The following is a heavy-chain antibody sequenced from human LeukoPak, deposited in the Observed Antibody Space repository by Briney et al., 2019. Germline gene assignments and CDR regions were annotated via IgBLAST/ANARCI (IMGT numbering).Heavy chain of an antibody. D-gene: IGHD1-26*01. J-gene: IGHJ4*02. CDR3: ASTRFSGSFYFDY. V-gene: IGHV4-59*01. CDR2: IYYSGST. Sequence: SETLSLTCTVSGGSISSYYWSWIRQPPGKGLEWIGYIYYSGSTNYNPSLKSRVTISVDTSKNQFSLKLSSVTAADTAVYYCASTRFSGSFYFDYWGQGTLVTVSS. CDR1: GGSISSYY.